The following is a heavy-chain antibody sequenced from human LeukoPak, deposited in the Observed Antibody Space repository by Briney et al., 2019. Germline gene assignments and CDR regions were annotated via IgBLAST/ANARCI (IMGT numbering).Heavy chain of an antibody. D-gene: IGHD3-10*01. CDR2: VSFEGSNK. CDR3: AKDMGYYYGSGSYPPENDY. CDR1: GFTFSRNG. J-gene: IGHJ4*02. Sequence: GGSLRLSCAASGFTFSRNGMHWFRKAPGTGLEWVAVVSFEGSNKYYADSVKGRFTISRDNSKNTLSLQMNSLRAEDTAVYYCAKDMGYYYGSGSYPPENDYWGQGTLVTVSS. V-gene: IGHV3-30*18.